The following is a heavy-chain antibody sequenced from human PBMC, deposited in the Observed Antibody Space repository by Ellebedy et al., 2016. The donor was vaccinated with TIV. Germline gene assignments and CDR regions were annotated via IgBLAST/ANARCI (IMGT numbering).Heavy chain of an antibody. CDR3: AGGLNGMDV. CDR1: GGSFSGYY. Sequence: SETLSLTXAVYGGSFSGYYWSWIRQPPGKGLEWIGEINHSGSTNYNPSLKSRVTISVDTSKNQFSLKLSSVTAADTAVYYCAGGLNGMDVWGQGTTVTVSS. J-gene: IGHJ6*02. V-gene: IGHV4-34*01. CDR2: INHSGST.